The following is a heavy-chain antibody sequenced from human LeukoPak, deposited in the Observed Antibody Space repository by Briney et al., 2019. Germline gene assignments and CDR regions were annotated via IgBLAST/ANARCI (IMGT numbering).Heavy chain of an antibody. CDR1: GYTFTSYD. Sequence: ASVKVSCKASGYTFTSYDINWVRQAPGQGLEWMGWINPNSGGTNYAQKFQGRVTMTRDTSISTAYMELSRLRSDDTAVYYCARADLHNYDFWSGYYRGFDYWGQGTLVTVSS. CDR2: INPNSGGT. V-gene: IGHV1-2*02. D-gene: IGHD3-3*01. CDR3: ARADLHNYDFWSGYYRGFDY. J-gene: IGHJ4*02.